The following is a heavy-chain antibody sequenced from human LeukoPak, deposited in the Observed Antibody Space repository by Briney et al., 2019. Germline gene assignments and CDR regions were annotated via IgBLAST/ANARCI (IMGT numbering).Heavy chain of an antibody. V-gene: IGHV1-46*01. Sequence: GASVKVSCKAPGYTFTSNYIHWVRQAPGQGLEWMGMIYPRDGSTSYAQKFQGRVTVTRDTSTITVHMELSGLRSEDTAVYYCARDQEGFDYWGQGTLVTVSS. J-gene: IGHJ4*02. CDR1: GYTFTSNY. CDR3: ARDQEGFDY. CDR2: IYPRDGST.